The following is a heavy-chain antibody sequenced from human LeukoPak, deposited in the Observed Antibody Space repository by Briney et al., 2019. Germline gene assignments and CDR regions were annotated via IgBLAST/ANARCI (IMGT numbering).Heavy chain of an antibody. CDR3: AKDLYYYGSGSYLDY. Sequence: GGSLRLSCAASRFTFNKYGMHWVRQAPGKGLEWVTFIRYDGSNKYYADSVKGRFTISRDNSKNTLYLQMNSLRAEDTAVYYCAKDLYYYGSGSYLDYWGQGTLVTVSS. CDR2: IRYDGSNK. V-gene: IGHV3-30*02. CDR1: RFTFNKYG. D-gene: IGHD3-10*01. J-gene: IGHJ4*02.